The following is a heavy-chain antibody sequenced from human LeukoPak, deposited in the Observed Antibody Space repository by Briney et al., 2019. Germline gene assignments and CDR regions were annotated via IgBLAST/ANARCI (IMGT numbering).Heavy chain of an antibody. CDR3: ARERATSTSTWSFDY. D-gene: IGHD2-2*01. Sequence: PGGSLRLSCAASGFSFSSYGMHWVRQAPGKGLEWVAVISYDGNKEYYVDSVKGRFTISRDNSKNMLYLQMDSLRAEDTAVYRCARERATSTSTWSFDYWGQGTLVTVSS. J-gene: IGHJ4*02. V-gene: IGHV3-30*03. CDR2: ISYDGNKE. CDR1: GFSFSSYG.